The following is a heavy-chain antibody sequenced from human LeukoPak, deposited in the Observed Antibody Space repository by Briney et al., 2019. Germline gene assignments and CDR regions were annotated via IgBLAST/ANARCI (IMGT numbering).Heavy chain of an antibody. V-gene: IGHV4-59*08. Sequence: SETLSLTCTVSGGSISSYYWSWIRQPPGKGLEWIGYIYYSGSTNYNPSLKSRVTISVDTSKNQFSLKLSSVTAADTAVYYCLVDTATYDYWGQGTLVTVSS. CDR2: IYYSGST. CDR3: LVDTATYDY. D-gene: IGHD5-18*01. J-gene: IGHJ4*02. CDR1: GGSISSYY.